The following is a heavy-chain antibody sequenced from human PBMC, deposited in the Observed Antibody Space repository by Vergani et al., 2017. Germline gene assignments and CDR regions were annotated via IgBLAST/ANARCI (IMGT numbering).Heavy chain of an antibody. V-gene: IGHV1-46*03. CDR1: GYTFTSYY. CDR2: SNPSGGST. CDR3: TRGWYYDRIAYWAY. J-gene: IGHJ4*02. D-gene: IGHD3-22*01. Sequence: QVPLVQSGAEVKKPGASVKLFCKASGYTFTSYYMHWVRQAPGQGLEWMGISNPSGGSTSYAQKFQGRVTMTRDTSTSTVYMELSSLRSEDTAVYYCTRGWYYDRIAYWAYWGQRALVTIAS.